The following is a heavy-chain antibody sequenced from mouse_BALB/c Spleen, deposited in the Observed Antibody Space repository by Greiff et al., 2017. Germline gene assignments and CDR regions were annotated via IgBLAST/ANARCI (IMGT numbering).Heavy chain of an antibody. D-gene: IGHD2-3*01. Sequence: VQLQQSGAELVKPGASVKLSCTASGFNIKDTYMHWVKQRPEQGLEWIGRIDPANGNTKYDPKFQGKATITADTSSNTAYLQLSSLTSEDTAVYYCARPGIYDGYFDYWGQGTTLTVSS. CDR2: IDPANGNT. CDR1: GFNIKDTY. V-gene: IGHV14-3*02. CDR3: ARPGIYDGYFDY. J-gene: IGHJ2*01.